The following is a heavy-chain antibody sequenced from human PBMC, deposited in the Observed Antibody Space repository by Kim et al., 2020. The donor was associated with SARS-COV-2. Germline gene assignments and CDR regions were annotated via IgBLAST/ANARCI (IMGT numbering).Heavy chain of an antibody. CDR3: ASLLTYSSGSFGDD. Sequence: GGSLRLSCAASGFTFSSYSMNWVRQAPGKGLEWVSSISGDSRYIYFADSVKGRFTISRDNAKNSLYLQMNSLRAEDTAVYYCASLLTYSSGSFGDDWGQGTLVTVSS. V-gene: IGHV3-21*01. CDR2: ISGDSRYI. J-gene: IGHJ4*02. CDR1: GFTFSSYS. D-gene: IGHD6-19*01.